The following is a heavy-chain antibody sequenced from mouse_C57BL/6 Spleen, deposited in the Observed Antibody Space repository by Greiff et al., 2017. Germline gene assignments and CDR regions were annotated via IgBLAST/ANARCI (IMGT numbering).Heavy chain of an antibody. CDR2: INPNNGGT. D-gene: IGHD1-1*01. CDR3: ARPYGSSDYWYFDV. J-gene: IGHJ1*03. Sequence: EVQLQQSGPELVKPGASVKIPCKASGYTFTDYNMDWVKQSHGKSLEWIGDINPNNGGTIYNQKFKGKATLTVDKSSSTAYMELRSLTSEDTAVYYCARPYGSSDYWYFDVWGTGTTVTVSS. V-gene: IGHV1-18*01. CDR1: GYTFTDYN.